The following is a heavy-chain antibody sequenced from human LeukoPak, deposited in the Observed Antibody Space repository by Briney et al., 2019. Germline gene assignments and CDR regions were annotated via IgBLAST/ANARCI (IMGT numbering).Heavy chain of an antibody. CDR2: IYSGGST. CDR3: ASGRDGSGSYGDY. V-gene: IGHV3-53*01. D-gene: IGHD3-10*01. Sequence: PGGSLRLSCAASGFTVSSNYMSWVRQAPGKGLEWVSVIYSGGSTYYADSVKGRFTISRDNSKNTLYLQMNSLRAEDTAVYYCASGRDGSGSYGDYWGQGTLVTVSS. J-gene: IGHJ4*02. CDR1: GFTVSSNY.